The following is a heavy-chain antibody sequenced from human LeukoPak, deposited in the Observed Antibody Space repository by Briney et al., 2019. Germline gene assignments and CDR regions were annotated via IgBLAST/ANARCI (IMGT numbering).Heavy chain of an antibody. Sequence: PGGSLRLSCAASGFTFSSYSMNWVRQAPRKGLEWVSSISSSSSYIYYADSVKGRFTISRDNAKNSLYLQMNSLRAEDTAVYYCARDRSIMVNTRSRAFDIWGQGTMVTVSS. CDR1: GFTFSSYS. V-gene: IGHV3-21*01. J-gene: IGHJ3*02. CDR2: ISSSSSYI. CDR3: ARDRSIMVNTRSRAFDI. D-gene: IGHD3-22*01.